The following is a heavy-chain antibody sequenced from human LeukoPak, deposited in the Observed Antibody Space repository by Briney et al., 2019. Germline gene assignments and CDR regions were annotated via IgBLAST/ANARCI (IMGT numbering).Heavy chain of an antibody. Sequence: SETLSLTCAVYGGSFSGYYWSWIRQPPGKGLEWIGETNHSGSTNYNPSLKSRVTISVDTSKNQFSLKLSSVTAADTAVYYCARGTVGATWVDYWGQGTLVTVSS. CDR3: ARGTVGATWVDY. CDR2: TNHSGST. D-gene: IGHD1-26*01. CDR1: GGSFSGYY. J-gene: IGHJ4*02. V-gene: IGHV4-34*01.